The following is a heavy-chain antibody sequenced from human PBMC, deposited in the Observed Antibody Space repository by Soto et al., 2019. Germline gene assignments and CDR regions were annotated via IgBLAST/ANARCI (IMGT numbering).Heavy chain of an antibody. Sequence: SETLSLTCTVSGGSISSGGYYWSWIRQHPGKGLEWIGYIYYSGSTYYNPSLKSRVTISVDTSKNQFSLKLSSVTAADTAVYYCASSAYGIVGATFVGFDYWGQGTLVTVSS. CDR1: GGSISSGGYY. V-gene: IGHV4-31*03. CDR2: IYYSGST. D-gene: IGHD1-26*01. J-gene: IGHJ4*02. CDR3: ASSAYGIVGATFVGFDY.